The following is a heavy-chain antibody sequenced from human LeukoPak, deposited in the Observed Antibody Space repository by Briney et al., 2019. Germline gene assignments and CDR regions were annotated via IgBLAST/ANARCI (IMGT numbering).Heavy chain of an antibody. J-gene: IGHJ3*02. CDR1: GFTVSRNY. V-gene: IGHV3-48*02. Sequence: GGSLRLSCAASGFTVSRNYMNWVRQAPGKGLEWVSHISTSGTTIYNADSVKGRFTISRDNAKNSLYLQMNSLRDEDTAVYYCARNGIFVFDIWGQGTMVSVSS. CDR3: ARNGIFVFDI. CDR2: ISTSGTTI. D-gene: IGHD2-21*01.